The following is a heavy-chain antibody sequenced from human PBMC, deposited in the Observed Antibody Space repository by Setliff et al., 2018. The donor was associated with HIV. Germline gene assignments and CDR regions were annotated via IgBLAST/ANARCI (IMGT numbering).Heavy chain of an antibody. CDR1: GFTFSSYV. CDR2: MSTGGDIK. D-gene: IGHD6-13*01. J-gene: IGHJ4*02. V-gene: IGHV3-30*18. CDR3: AKGPGYSSSWYYFNY. Sequence: PGGSLRLSCAATGFTFSSYVLHWVRQAPGKGLEWVAVMSTGGDIKIYADSVKGRFTISRDNSKNTLYLQMNSLRAEDTAVYYCAKGPGYSSSWYYFNYWGQGTLVTVSS.